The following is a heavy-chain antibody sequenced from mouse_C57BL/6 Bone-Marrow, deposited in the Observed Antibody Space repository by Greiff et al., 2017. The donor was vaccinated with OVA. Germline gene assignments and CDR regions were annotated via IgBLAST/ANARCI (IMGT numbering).Heavy chain of an antibody. CDR2: INPNNGGT. CDR1: GYTFTDYY. V-gene: IGHV1-26*01. J-gene: IGHJ3*01. CDR3: ARCDYGSAY. Sequence: EVQLQQSGPELVKPGASVKISCKASGYTFTDYYMNWVKQSHGKSLEWIGDINPNNGGTSYNQKFKGKATLTVDKSSSTAYMELRSLTSEDSAVYYCARCDYGSAYWGQGTLVTVSA. D-gene: IGHD1-1*01.